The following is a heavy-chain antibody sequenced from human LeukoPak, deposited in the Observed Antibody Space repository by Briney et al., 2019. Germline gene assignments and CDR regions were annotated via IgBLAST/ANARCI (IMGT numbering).Heavy chain of an antibody. CDR2: IYYSGST. V-gene: IGHV4-39*01. D-gene: IGHD5-12*01. CDR1: GGSISSSSYY. CDR3: ARLSRYSGYEFDY. Sequence: SETLSLTCTVSGGSISSSSYYWGWIRQPPGKGREWIGSIYYSGSTYYNPSLRSRVTISVDTSKNQFSLKLSSVTAADTAVYYCARLSRYSGYEFDYWGQGTLVTVSS. J-gene: IGHJ4*02.